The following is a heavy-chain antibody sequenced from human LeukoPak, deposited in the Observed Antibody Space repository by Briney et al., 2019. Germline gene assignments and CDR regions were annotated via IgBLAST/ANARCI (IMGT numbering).Heavy chain of an antibody. CDR2: ISGSGGST. J-gene: IGHJ4*02. Sequence: GGSLRLSCAASGFTFSSYAMSWVRQAPGKGLKWVSAISGSGGSTYYADSVKGRFTISRDNSKNTLYLQMNSLRAEDTAVYYCANTGIGGYYDSSGYYIPDYWGQGTLVTVSS. V-gene: IGHV3-23*01. D-gene: IGHD3-22*01. CDR3: ANTGIGGYYDSSGYYIPDY. CDR1: GFTFSSYA.